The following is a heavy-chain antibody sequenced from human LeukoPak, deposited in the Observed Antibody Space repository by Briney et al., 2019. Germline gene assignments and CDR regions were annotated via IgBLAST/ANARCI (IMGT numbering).Heavy chain of an antibody. CDR2: INPNSGGT. D-gene: IGHD6-19*01. J-gene: IGHJ4*02. Sequence: ASVKVSCKASGYTFSGYYMHWVRQAPGQGLEWMGWINPNSGGTNYAQKFQGRVTMTRDTSISTAYMELSRLRSDDTAVYYCARDLGSGWYGVDYWGQGTLVTVSS. CDR1: GYTFSGYY. V-gene: IGHV1-2*02. CDR3: ARDLGSGWYGVDY.